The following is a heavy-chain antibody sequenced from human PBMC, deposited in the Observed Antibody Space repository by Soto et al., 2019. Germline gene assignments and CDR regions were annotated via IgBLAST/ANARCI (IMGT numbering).Heavy chain of an antibody. CDR2: INPNDGST. J-gene: IGHJ4*02. Sequence: XSVKVCCTASGYTFTRYFIQLMRQATGQGLQWMGMINPNDGSTTYAQNFQGRVTMTRDTSTSIVYMELSSLRSEDTAVYYCARDPAGYSGYEVEYWRPGTLVTVS. V-gene: IGHV1-46*01. CDR1: GYTFTRYF. D-gene: IGHD5-12*01. CDR3: ARDPAGYSGYEVEY.